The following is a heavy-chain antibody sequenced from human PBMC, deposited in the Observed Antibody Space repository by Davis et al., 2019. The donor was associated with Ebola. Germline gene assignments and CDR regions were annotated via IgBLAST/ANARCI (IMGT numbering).Heavy chain of an antibody. CDR1: GYTFTSYG. Sequence: ASVKVSCKASGYTFTSYGISWVRQAPGQGLEWMGWISAYNGNTNYAQKLQGRVTMTTDTSTSTAYMELRSLRSDDTAVYYCARSITIFGVVIGFYYWGQGTLVTVSS. CDR2: ISAYNGNT. CDR3: ARSITIFGVVIGFYY. D-gene: IGHD3-3*01. J-gene: IGHJ4*02. V-gene: IGHV1-18*01.